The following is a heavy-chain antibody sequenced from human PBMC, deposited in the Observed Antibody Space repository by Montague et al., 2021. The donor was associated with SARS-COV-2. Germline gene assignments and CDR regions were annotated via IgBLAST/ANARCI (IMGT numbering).Heavy chain of an antibody. J-gene: IGHJ6*02. Sequence: SETLSLTCAVSSGSFRGYYWSWIRQPPGKGLEWIGEINHSGSTTXXPPLESRVSISVDTSNKQFSLKVTSVTAADTAVYYCARLGAITLVRGVTKADFSNYGTDVWGQGTTVTVSS. D-gene: IGHD3-10*01. CDR2: INHSGST. CDR1: SGSFRGYY. V-gene: IGHV4-34*01. CDR3: ARLGAITLVRGVTKADFSNYGTDV.